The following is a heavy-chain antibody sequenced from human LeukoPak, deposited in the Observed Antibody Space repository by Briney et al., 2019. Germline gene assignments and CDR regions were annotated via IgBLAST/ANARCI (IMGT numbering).Heavy chain of an antibody. CDR3: ARLDEYSSSRYFDY. D-gene: IGHD6-6*01. V-gene: IGHV4-59*08. CDR1: GGSISSYY. Sequence: SETLSLTCTVSGGSISSYYWSWIRQPPGKGLEWIGYIYYSGSTNYNPSLKSRVTISVDTSKNQFSLKLGSVTAADTAVYYCARLDEYSSSRYFDYWGQGTLVTVSS. J-gene: IGHJ4*02. CDR2: IYYSGST.